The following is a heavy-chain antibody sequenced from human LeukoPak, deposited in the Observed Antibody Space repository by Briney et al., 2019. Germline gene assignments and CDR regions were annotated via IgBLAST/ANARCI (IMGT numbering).Heavy chain of an antibody. V-gene: IGHV1-18*01. D-gene: IGHD2-2*01. CDR2: ISAYNGNT. Sequence: GASVKVSCKASGYTFTSYGISWVRQAPGQGLEWMGWISAYNGNTNYAQKLQGRVTMTTDTSTSTAYMELRSLRSDDTAVYYCAYCSSTSCYRAMAYWGQGTLVTVSS. CDR1: GYTFTSYG. CDR3: AYCSSTSCYRAMAY. J-gene: IGHJ4*02.